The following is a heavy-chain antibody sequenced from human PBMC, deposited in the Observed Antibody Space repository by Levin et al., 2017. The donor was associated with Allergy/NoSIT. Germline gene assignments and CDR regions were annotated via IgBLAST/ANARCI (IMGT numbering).Heavy chain of an antibody. Sequence: PGGSLRLSCAASRFAFSTYWMHWVRQAPGKGLVWVSRINSDGSTTDYADSVKGRFTISRDNAKNSLYLQMNSLRVDDTAVYYCATGKDSTGYHSFDNWGQGTLVTVSS. V-gene: IGHV3-74*01. CDR2: INSDGSTT. D-gene: IGHD3-22*01. CDR3: ATGKDSTGYHSFDN. J-gene: IGHJ4*02. CDR1: RFAFSTYW.